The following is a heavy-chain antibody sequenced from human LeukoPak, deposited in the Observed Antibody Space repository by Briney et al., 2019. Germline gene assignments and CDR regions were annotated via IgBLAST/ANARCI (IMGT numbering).Heavy chain of an antibody. J-gene: IGHJ4*02. CDR3: ARPQSSSGYYWPFDD. V-gene: IGHV3-23*01. Sequence: GGSLRHSCAASGFTFSSYAMRWVRQAPGKGLEWVSAISPSSGTFYADSVKGRFTISRDNSKNTLYLQMNSLRAEDTAVYYCARPQSSSGYYWPFDDWGQGTLVTVSS. D-gene: IGHD3-22*01. CDR2: ISPSSGT. CDR1: GFTFSSYA.